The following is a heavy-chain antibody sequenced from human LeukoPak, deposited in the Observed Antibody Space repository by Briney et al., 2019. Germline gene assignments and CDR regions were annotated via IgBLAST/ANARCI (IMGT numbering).Heavy chain of an antibody. V-gene: IGHV3-7*03. J-gene: IGHJ4*02. Sequence: GGSLRLSCAASGFTFSNYNMNWARQAPGKGLEWVASINHTGNVNYYVDSVKGRFTISRDNSKNTLYLQMNSLRAEDTAVYYCAKSHYYDSSGPSDEWGQGTLVTVSS. CDR3: AKSHYYDSSGPSDE. CDR2: INHTGNVN. CDR1: GFTFSNYN. D-gene: IGHD3-22*01.